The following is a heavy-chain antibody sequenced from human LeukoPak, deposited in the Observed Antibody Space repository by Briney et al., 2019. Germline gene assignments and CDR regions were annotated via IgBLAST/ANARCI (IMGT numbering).Heavy chain of an antibody. CDR2: IYYSGST. J-gene: IGHJ4*02. Sequence: SETLSLTCTVSGGSISSYYWGWIRQPPGKGLEWIGSIYYSGSTYYNPSLKSRVTISVDTSKNQFSLKLSSVTAADTAVYYCGRKNATNFFFDYWGQGTLVTVSS. D-gene: IGHD5-24*01. CDR3: GRKNATNFFFDY. CDR1: GGSISSYY. V-gene: IGHV4-39*01.